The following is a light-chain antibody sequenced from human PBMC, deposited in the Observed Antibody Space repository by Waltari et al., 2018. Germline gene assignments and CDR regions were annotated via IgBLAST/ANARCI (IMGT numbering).Light chain of an antibody. J-gene: IGLJ2*01. CDR1: SPRTSY. V-gene: IGLV3-19*01. CDR3: HSRDSSASHVV. Sequence: SSELTQDPAVSVALRQTVKMTCQGDSPRTSYHSWYQQKPGQATVLVLFGDNKRPSGIPDRLSGYNSGPTSSLTITGAQAEDEADYYCHSRDSSASHVVFGGGTKLTVL. CDR2: GDN.